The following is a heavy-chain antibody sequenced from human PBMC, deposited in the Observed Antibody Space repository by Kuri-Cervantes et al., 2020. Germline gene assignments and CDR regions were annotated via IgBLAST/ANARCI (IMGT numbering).Heavy chain of an antibody. V-gene: IGHV3-21*01. J-gene: IGHJ4*02. CDR3: ARDGYDSSGYYFDY. CDR1: GFTFSSYS. D-gene: IGHD3-22*01. CDR2: ISSSSSYI. Sequence: GESLKISCAASGFTFSSYSMNWVRQAPGKGLEWVSSISSSSSYIYYADSVKGRFTISRDNSKNTLYLQMNSLRAEDTAVYYCARDGYDSSGYYFDYWGQGTRGTVSS.